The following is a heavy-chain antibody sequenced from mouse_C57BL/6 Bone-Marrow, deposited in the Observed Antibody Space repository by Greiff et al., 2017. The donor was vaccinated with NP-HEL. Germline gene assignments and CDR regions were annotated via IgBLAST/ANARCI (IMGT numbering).Heavy chain of an antibody. Sequence: QVQLQQSDAELVKPGASVKISCKVSGYTFTDHTIHWMKQRPEQGLEWIGYIYPREGSTKYNEKFKGKATLTADKASSTAYMQLNSLTSEDSAVYFCARNYDGYYFYAMDYWGQGTSVTVSS. J-gene: IGHJ4*01. CDR2: IYPREGST. CDR3: ARNYDGYYFYAMDY. CDR1: GYTFTDHT. V-gene: IGHV1-78*01. D-gene: IGHD2-3*01.